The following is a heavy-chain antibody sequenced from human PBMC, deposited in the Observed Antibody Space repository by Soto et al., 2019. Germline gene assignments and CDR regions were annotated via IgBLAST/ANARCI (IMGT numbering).Heavy chain of an antibody. J-gene: IGHJ4*02. CDR3: VTSGGYCSSTSCPRLHYFDC. V-gene: IGHV4-31*03. CDR2: IYYSGST. D-gene: IGHD2-2*01. CDR1: GGSISSGGYY. Sequence: QVQLQESGPGLVKPSQTLSLTCTVSGGSISSGGYYWSWIRQHPGKGLEWIGYIYYSGSTYYNPSLKSRVTISVDTSKNQFSLKLSSVTAADTAVYYCVTSGGYCSSTSCPRLHYFDCWGQGTLVTVSS.